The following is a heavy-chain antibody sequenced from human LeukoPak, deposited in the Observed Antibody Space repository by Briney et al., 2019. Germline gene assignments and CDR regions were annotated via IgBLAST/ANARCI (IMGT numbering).Heavy chain of an antibody. J-gene: IGHJ1*01. Sequence: SETLSLTCTVSGGSISSYYWTWIRQPPGKGLEWIGYRYYSGSTTYNPSLKSRVTISVDTSKSQFSLKLISVTAADTAIYYCARVRGDFETDWGQGTLVTVSS. CDR3: ARVRGDFETD. D-gene: IGHD3-16*01. CDR2: RYYSGST. CDR1: GGSISSYY. V-gene: IGHV4-59*01.